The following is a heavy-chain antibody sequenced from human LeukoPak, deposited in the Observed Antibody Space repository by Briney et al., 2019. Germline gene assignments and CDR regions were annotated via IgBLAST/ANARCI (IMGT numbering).Heavy chain of an antibody. J-gene: IGHJ4*02. V-gene: IGHV4-59*01. CDR2: VYSTRST. CDR3: ARGVAATPYYFDY. CDR1: DGSINAYF. D-gene: IGHD2-15*01. Sequence: SETLSLTCTVSDGSINAYFWSWIRQPPGKGLEWVGYVYSTRSTNYHPSLTSRVAISIDTSTNQVSLQLSSVTAADTAVYYCARGVAATPYYFDYWGQGSLVTVSS.